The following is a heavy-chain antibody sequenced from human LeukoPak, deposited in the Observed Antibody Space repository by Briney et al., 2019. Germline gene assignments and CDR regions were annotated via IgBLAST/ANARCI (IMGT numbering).Heavy chain of an antibody. CDR2: ISSSGAST. CDR3: AKDSANAWPDY. Sequence: GGSLRLSCAASGFTFSSYAMSWVRQAPGKGLEWVSTISSSGASTHYADSVKGRFTISRDNSKNTLYLQMNSLRAEDTAVYYCAKDSANAWPDYWGQGTLVTVSS. D-gene: IGHD2-2*01. J-gene: IGHJ4*02. V-gene: IGHV3-23*01. CDR1: GFTFSSYA.